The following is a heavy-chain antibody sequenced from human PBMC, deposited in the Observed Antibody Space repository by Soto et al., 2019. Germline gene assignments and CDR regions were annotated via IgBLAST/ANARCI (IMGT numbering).Heavy chain of an antibody. Sequence: QVQLQESGPGLVKPSETLSLICTVSGGSVNNYYWGWVRQPAGKGLEWIGRIFADGSTTYNPSLMGRVTLSVDTSRNQWSLELTSKPAADTAVYYCVRHHHQVVVGTGFDCRGQGAPVTVSS. D-gene: IGHD2-15*01. J-gene: IGHJ4*02. CDR2: IFADGST. CDR1: GGSVNNYY. CDR3: VRHHHQVVVGTGFDC. V-gene: IGHV4-4*07.